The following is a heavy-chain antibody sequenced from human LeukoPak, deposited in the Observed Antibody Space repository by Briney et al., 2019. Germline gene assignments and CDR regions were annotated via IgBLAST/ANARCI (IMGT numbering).Heavy chain of an antibody. Sequence: ASVKVSCKASGYTFTSYGISWVRQAPGQGLEWMGWINPNSGGTHYAQKFQGRVTVTRDTSISTAYMELSRLTSDDTAVYYCARSRSRDCSSTSCYSYGLDYWGQGTLVTVSS. CDR1: GYTFTSYG. J-gene: IGHJ4*02. CDR2: INPNSGGT. V-gene: IGHV1-2*02. D-gene: IGHD2-2*01. CDR3: ARSRSRDCSSTSCYSYGLDY.